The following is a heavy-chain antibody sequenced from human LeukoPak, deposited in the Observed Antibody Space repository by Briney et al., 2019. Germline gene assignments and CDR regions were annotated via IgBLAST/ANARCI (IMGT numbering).Heavy chain of an antibody. CDR1: GVSINTCCYY. CDR2: KYYSGST. J-gene: IGHJ4*02. CDR3: ARGRSYGFDFDS. Sequence: SETLSLTCAVSGVSINTCCYYWTWIRQPPGKGLEWIGYKYYSGSTRYNSSLRSRLTISLDTSKNQFSLRLTSVTAADTAVYSWARGRSYGFDFDSWGQGTLVIVSS. D-gene: IGHD5-18*01. V-gene: IGHV4-61*01.